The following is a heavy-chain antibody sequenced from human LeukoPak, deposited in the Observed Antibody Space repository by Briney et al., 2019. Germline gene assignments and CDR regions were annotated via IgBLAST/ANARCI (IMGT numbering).Heavy chain of an antibody. V-gene: IGHV3-53*01. CDR3: AKGLKTAVGPYKGYHYYMDV. D-gene: IGHD5-18*01. CDR1: GFTVSSNY. CDR2: IYSGGST. J-gene: IGHJ6*03. Sequence: PGGSLRLSCAASGFTVSSNYMSWVRQAPGKGLEWVSVIYSGGSTYYADSVKGRFTISRDNSKNTLSLQVSSLRAEDTAIYYCAKGLKTAVGPYKGYHYYMDVWGKGTTVTVSS.